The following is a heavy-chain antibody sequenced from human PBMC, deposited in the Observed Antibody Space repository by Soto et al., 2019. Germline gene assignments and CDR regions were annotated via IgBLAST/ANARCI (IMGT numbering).Heavy chain of an antibody. CDR1: GYTFTSYA. Sequence: WASVKVSCKASGYTFTSYAMHWVRQAPGQRLEWMGWINAGNGNTKYSQKFQGRVTITRDTSASTAYMELSSLRSEDTAVYYCARGPITMIVVVMGAFDIWGQGTMVTVSS. CDR3: ARGPITMIVVVMGAFDI. D-gene: IGHD3-22*01. V-gene: IGHV1-3*01. J-gene: IGHJ3*02. CDR2: INAGNGNT.